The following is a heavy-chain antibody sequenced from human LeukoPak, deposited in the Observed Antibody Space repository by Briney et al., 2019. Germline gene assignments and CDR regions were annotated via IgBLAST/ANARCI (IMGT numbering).Heavy chain of an antibody. CDR3: ARAAYSSSWYDY. J-gene: IGHJ4*02. V-gene: IGHV3-21*01. D-gene: IGHD6-13*01. CDR1: GFTFSSYS. Sequence: GGSLRLSCAASGFTFSSYSMNWVRQAPGKGLEWVSSISSSSSYIYYADSVKGRFTISRDNAKNSLYLQMNSLRAEDAAVYYCARAAYSSSWYDYWGQGTLVTVSS. CDR2: ISSSSSYI.